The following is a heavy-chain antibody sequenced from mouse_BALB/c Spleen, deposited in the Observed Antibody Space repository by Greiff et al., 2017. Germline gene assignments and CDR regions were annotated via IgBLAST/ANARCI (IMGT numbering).Heavy chain of an antibody. CDR2: ISYDGSN. CDR3: AREGGDYYGSRD. Sequence: EVQRVESGPGLVEPSQSLSLTCSVTGYSITSGYYWNWIRQFPGNKLEWMGYISYDGSNNYNPSLKNRISITRDTSKNQFFLKLNSVTTEDTATYYCAREGGDYYGSRDWGQGTTLTVSS. J-gene: IGHJ2*01. D-gene: IGHD1-1*01. V-gene: IGHV3-6*02. CDR1: GYSITSGYY.